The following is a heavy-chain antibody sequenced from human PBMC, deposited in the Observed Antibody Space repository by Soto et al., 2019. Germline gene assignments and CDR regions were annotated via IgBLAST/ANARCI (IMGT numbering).Heavy chain of an antibody. J-gene: IGHJ6*02. CDR1: GYSFTSHW. CDR2: IYPSDSDI. V-gene: IGHV5-51*01. Sequence: GESLKISCKTSGYSFTSHWIVWVRQMPGKGLEWMGIIYPSDSDIRYRPSFQGQVTISVDKSISTAYLQWSSLKASDTATYYCARQDYSNYRGGMDVWGQGTTVTFSS. CDR3: ARQDYSNYRGGMDV. D-gene: IGHD2-2*01.